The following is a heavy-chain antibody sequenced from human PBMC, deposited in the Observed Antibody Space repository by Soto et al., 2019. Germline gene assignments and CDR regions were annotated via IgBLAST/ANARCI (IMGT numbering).Heavy chain of an antibody. V-gene: IGHV1-18*01. CDR3: ARDEVPAANWLDP. D-gene: IGHD2-2*01. CDR2: ISGYNGNT. Sequence: GASVKVSCKASGGIFSSYAISWVRQAPGQGLEWMGWISGYNGNTNHAQKFQGRVTMTTDTSTSTAYMELRSLGFDDTAVYYCARDEVPAANWLDPWGQGTLVTVSS. J-gene: IGHJ5*02. CDR1: GGIFSSYA.